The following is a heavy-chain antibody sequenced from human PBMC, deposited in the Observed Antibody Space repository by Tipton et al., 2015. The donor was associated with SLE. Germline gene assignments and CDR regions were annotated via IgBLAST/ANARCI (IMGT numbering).Heavy chain of an antibody. Sequence: GLVKPSETLSLTCTVSGGSISSYYWSWIRQPAGKGLEWIGYIYYSGSTNYNPSLKSRVTISIDTSKNHFSLNLTSVTTADTAVYYCARSRGYYPDSWGQGTLVTVSS. V-gene: IGHV4-59*01. J-gene: IGHJ4*02. D-gene: IGHD3-22*01. CDR3: ARSRGYYPDS. CDR1: GGSISSYY. CDR2: IYYSGST.